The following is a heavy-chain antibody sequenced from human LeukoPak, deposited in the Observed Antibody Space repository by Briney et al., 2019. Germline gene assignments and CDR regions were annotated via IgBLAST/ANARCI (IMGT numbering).Heavy chain of an antibody. CDR1: GFTFSSYG. CDR2: IYYSGST. V-gene: IGHV4-39*07. Sequence: PGRSLRLSCAASGFTFSSYGMHWVRQPPGKGLEWIGSIYYSGSTYYNPSLKSRVTISVDTSKNQFSLKLSSVTAADTAVYYCAKAAPARFYCSSTSCPLSYMDVWGKGTTVTVSS. J-gene: IGHJ6*03. CDR3: AKAAPARFYCSSTSCPLSYMDV. D-gene: IGHD2-2*01.